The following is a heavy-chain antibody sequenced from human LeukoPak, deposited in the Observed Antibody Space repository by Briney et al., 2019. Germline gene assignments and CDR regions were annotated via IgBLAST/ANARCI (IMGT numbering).Heavy chain of an antibody. CDR1: GGTFSSYA. CDR2: IIPIFGTA. D-gene: IGHD3-22*01. V-gene: IGHV1-69*05. Sequence: ASVKVSCKASGGTFSSYAISWVQQAPGQGLEWMGGIIPIFGTANYAQKFQGRVTITTDESTSTAYMELSSLRSEDTAVYYCAASPNYYDSSGYYEYYFDYWGQGTLVTVSS. CDR3: AASPNYYDSSGYYEYYFDY. J-gene: IGHJ4*02.